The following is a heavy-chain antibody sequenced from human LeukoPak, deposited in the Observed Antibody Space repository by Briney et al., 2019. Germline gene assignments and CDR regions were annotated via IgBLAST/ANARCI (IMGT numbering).Heavy chain of an antibody. Sequence: GGSLRLSCAASGFTFSSYAMSWVRQAPGKGLEWVSAISGSGGSTYYADSVKGRFTISRDNSKNTLYLQMNSLRAEDTAVYYFPTCARGDPLVFDYWGQGTLVTVSS. CDR1: GFTFSSYA. CDR2: ISGSGGST. CDR3: PTCARGDPLVFDY. J-gene: IGHJ4*02. V-gene: IGHV3-23*01.